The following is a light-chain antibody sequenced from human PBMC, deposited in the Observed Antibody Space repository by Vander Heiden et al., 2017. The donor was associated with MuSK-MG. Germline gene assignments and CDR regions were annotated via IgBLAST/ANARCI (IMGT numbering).Light chain of an antibody. CDR1: KWGDKY. Sequence: SYALTEPPSVSVSPGQTASTTGCGDKWGDKYACGHQQTPGQSPVLVIYQDSKRPSGSPERFAGSNSGNTATLTIRGTQAMDEVDYYCQAWDSSTAVFGGGTKRPVL. V-gene: IGLV3-1*01. CDR2: QDS. CDR3: QAWDSSTAV. J-gene: IGLJ2*01.